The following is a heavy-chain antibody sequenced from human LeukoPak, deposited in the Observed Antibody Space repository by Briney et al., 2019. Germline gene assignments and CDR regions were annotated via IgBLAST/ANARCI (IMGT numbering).Heavy chain of an antibody. CDR1: GFTFSSYA. CDR2: ISSNGVST. CDR3: VITSATGPLDY. V-gene: IGHV3-64D*09. Sequence: GGALRLSCSASGFTFSSYAMHWVHQAPGKVGEYVSAISSNGVSTYYADSVKGRFTISRDNSKNTLYLQTSSMRAEDTAVYYCVITSATGPLDYWGQRTLVTVSS. D-gene: IGHD6-6*01. J-gene: IGHJ4*02.